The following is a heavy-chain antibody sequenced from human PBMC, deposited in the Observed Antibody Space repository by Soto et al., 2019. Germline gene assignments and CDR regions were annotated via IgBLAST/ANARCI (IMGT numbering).Heavy chain of an antibody. D-gene: IGHD3-22*01. Sequence: PGGSLRLSCAASGFTFNSYSMNWVRQAPGKGLEWVSYISSSSNTIYYADSLKGRFTVSRDNAKNSLYLQMNSLRDEDTAVYYCAKDTYYHDSTGLYVLDDWGQGT. CDR2: ISSSSNTI. CDR1: GFTFNSYS. V-gene: IGHV3-48*02. CDR3: AKDTYYHDSTGLYVLDD. J-gene: IGHJ4*02.